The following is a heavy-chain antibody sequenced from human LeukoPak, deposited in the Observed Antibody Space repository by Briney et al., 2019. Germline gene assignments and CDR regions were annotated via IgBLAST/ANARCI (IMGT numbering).Heavy chain of an antibody. Sequence: PGGSLRLSCAASGFTFSDYYMTWIRQAPGKGLEWVSHISGSGSTIYYADSVKGRFTISRDNAKNSLYLQMSSLRSEDTAMYYCARDKVVVVTPTLRPGVIHDYWGQGTLVTVSS. J-gene: IGHJ4*02. CDR2: ISGSGSTI. V-gene: IGHV3-11*01. CDR3: ARDKVVVVTPTLRPGVIHDY. D-gene: IGHD2-21*02. CDR1: GFTFSDYY.